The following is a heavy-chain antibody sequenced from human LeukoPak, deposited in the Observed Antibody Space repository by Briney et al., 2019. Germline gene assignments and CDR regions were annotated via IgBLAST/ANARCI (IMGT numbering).Heavy chain of an antibody. D-gene: IGHD2-15*01. V-gene: IGHV3-21*01. CDR1: GFTFSSYS. CDR2: ISSSSSYI. J-gene: IGHJ4*02. Sequence: GGSLRLSCAASGFTFSSYSMTWVRQAPGKGLEWVSSISSSSSYIYYADSVKGRFTISRDNAKNSLYLQMNSLRAEDTAVYYCARGKRGSSEDYWGQGTLVTVSS. CDR3: ARGKRGSSEDY.